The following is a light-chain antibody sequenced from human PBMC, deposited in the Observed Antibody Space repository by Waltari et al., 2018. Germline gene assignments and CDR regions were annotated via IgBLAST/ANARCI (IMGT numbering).Light chain of an antibody. V-gene: IGKV1-39*01. CDR1: QSISSY. J-gene: IGKJ3*01. CDR3: QQSYSTPFT. Sequence: DIQMTQSPSSLSASVGDRVTITCRASQSISSYLNWYQQKPGKAPKLLIYAASSLQSGVPSMFSGSGSGTDCTLTISSLQPEDFATYYCQQSYSTPFTFGPGTKVDIK. CDR2: AAS.